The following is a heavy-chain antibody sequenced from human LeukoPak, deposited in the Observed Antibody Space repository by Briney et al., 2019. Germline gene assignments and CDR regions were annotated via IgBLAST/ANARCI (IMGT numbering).Heavy chain of an antibody. J-gene: IGHJ3*02. CDR1: GFTFSSYW. CDR3: ARGPSIAARYDAFDI. CDR2: IKSDGRST. D-gene: IGHD6-6*01. Sequence: GGSLRLSCAASGFTFSSYWMHWVRQAPGKGLVWVSRIKSDGRSTSYADSVKGRFTISRDNAKNSLYLQVISLRAEDTAVYYCARGPSIAARYDAFDIWGQGTMVTVSS. V-gene: IGHV3-74*01.